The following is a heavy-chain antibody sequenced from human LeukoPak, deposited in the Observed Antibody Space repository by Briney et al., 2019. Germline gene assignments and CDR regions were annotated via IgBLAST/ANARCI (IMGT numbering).Heavy chain of an antibody. CDR1: GFSFRDRY. D-gene: IGHD5-12*01. CDR2: ISPNSDNI. Sequence: GGSLRLSCAATGFSFRDRYMSWIRQAPGKGMGWVAYISPNSDNIHYADSVKGRFTISRDNAKNSLFLQVNSLRAEDTAVYYCVRETGWLFDFWGQGTLVIVSS. CDR3: VRETGWLFDF. J-gene: IGHJ4*02. V-gene: IGHV3-11*04.